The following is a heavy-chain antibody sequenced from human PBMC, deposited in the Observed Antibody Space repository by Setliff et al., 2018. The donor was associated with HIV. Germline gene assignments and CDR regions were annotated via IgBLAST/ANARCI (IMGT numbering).Heavy chain of an antibody. CDR1: GGSISSSNYY. Sequence: LSLTCTVSGGSISSSNYYWGWIRQPAGKGLEWIGRIYTSGGTNYNPSLKSRVTISVDTSKNQFSLKLSSVTAADTAVYYCARGERDYGQQDAFDIWGQGTMVTVSS. V-gene: IGHV4-61*02. D-gene: IGHD4-17*01. CDR2: IYTSGGT. CDR3: ARGERDYGQQDAFDI. J-gene: IGHJ3*02.